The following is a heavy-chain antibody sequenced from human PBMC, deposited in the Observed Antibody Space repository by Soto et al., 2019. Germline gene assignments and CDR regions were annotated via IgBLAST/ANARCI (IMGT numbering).Heavy chain of an antibody. CDR1: GGSISSSSYY. CDR3: ARHSNGDTIFGVVITYGMDV. CDR2: IYYSGST. J-gene: IGHJ6*02. V-gene: IGHV4-39*01. D-gene: IGHD3-3*01. Sequence: SETLSLTCTASGGSISSSSYYWGWIRQPPGKGLEWIGSIYYSGSTYYNPSLKSRVTISVDTSKNQFSLKLSSVTAADTAVYYCARHSNGDTIFGVVITYGMDVWGQGTTVTVSS.